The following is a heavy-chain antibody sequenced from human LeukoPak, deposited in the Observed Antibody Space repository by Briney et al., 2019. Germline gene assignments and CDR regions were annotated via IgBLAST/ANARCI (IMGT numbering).Heavy chain of an antibody. CDR1: GFTFSSYS. J-gene: IGHJ4*02. Sequence: GGSLRLSCAASGFTFSSYSMNWVRQAPGQGLEWVAVMSYDGVDEYYADSVKGRFTIFRDNSKDTLYLQLNALTADDTAVYYCATEWAGATRRFEHWGQGTLVTVSS. CDR3: ATEWAGATRRFEH. D-gene: IGHD1-26*01. CDR2: MSYDGVDE. V-gene: IGHV3-30*03.